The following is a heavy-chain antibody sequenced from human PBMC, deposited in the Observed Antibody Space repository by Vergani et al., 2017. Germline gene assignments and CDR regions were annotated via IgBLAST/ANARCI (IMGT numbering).Heavy chain of an antibody. V-gene: IGHV3-53*01. CDR2: IYSGGST. CDR1: GFTVSSNY. D-gene: IGHD3-22*01. CDR3: ARENYYDSSGYDY. Sequence: EVQLVESGGGLIQPGGSLRLSCAASGFTVSSNYMSWVRQAPGKGLEWVSVIYSGGSTYYADSVKGRFTISRDNSKNTLYLQMNSLRAEDTAVYYCARENYYDSSGYDYWGQGTLVTVSS. J-gene: IGHJ4*02.